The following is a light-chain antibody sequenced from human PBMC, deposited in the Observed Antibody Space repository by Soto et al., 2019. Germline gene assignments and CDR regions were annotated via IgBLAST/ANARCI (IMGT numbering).Light chain of an antibody. V-gene: IGKV3-15*01. CDR1: QSVRDN. Sequence: EILLSQSPGALAVSPGDVATLSCRASQSVRDNLAWYQQKPGQAPRLLIYRASIRATGVPARFSGSGSGTEFTLTISGLQSEDVSIYFCQHYNCWPHSLGQGTK. CDR2: RAS. J-gene: IGKJ2*01. CDR3: QHYNCWPHS.